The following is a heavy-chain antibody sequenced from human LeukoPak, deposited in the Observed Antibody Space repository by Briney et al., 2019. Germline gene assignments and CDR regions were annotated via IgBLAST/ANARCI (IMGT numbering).Heavy chain of an antibody. CDR1: GGSISSYY. Sequence: SETLSLTCTVSGGSISSYYWSWFRQPPGKGLEWIGYIYYSGRTNYNPSLKSRVTISVDTSKNQFSLKLSSVTAADTAVYYCAREMATKNREDDAFDIWGQGTMVTVSS. D-gene: IGHD5-24*01. J-gene: IGHJ3*02. CDR2: IYYSGRT. V-gene: IGHV4-59*01. CDR3: AREMATKNREDDAFDI.